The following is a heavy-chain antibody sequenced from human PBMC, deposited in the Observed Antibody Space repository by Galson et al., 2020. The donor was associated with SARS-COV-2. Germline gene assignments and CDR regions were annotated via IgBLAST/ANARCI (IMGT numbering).Heavy chain of an antibody. D-gene: IGHD3-10*02. CDR3: ARAFMLAPFDF. J-gene: IGHJ4*02. CDR1: GDSISNINHY. Sequence: SETLSLTCSVSGDSISNINHYWAWIRQFPGKGLEWIGSTYIGGRTFYNPSLKSRVTVALDTSENQFSLRLSSLTAADTAVYYCARAFMLAPFDFWGQGTLVTVSS. V-gene: IGHV4-39*01. CDR2: TYIGGRT.